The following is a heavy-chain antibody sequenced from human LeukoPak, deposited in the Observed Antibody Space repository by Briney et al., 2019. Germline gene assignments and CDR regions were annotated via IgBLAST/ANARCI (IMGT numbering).Heavy chain of an antibody. Sequence: GGSLRLSCSASGFTFSYYAIHWVRQASGKGLEWVALIWFDGSNKYYADSVKGRITISRDNSKNTVYLQMNSLRAEDTAVYYCARELFSSGSCPDGWGQGTLVTVSS. CDR2: IWFDGSNK. V-gene: IGHV3-33*01. CDR3: ARELFSSGSCPDG. D-gene: IGHD3-10*01. CDR1: GFTFSYYA. J-gene: IGHJ4*02.